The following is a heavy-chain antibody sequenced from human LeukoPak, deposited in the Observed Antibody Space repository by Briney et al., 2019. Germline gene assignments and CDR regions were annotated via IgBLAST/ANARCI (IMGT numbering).Heavy chain of an antibody. CDR1: GITLSNYG. D-gene: IGHD3-22*01. Sequence: GGSLRLSCAVSGITLSNYGMSWVRQAPGKGLEWVAGISDSGGSTNYADFVKGRFTISRDNPKNTLYLQMSSLRAEDTAVYFCAKRGVVXXVILVGFHKEAYYFDSWGQGALVTVSS. CDR2: ISDSGGST. CDR3: AKRGVVXXVILVGFHKEAYYFDS. V-gene: IGHV3-23*01. J-gene: IGHJ4*02.